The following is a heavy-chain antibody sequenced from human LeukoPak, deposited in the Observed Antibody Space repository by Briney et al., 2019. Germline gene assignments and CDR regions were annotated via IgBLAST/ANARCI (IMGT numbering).Heavy chain of an antibody. V-gene: IGHV4-39*07. Sequence: SETLSLTCTASAGSISSDSYYWGWIRQPPGKGLEWIGTIYYSGSTYYNPSLKSRVTISVDTSKNQFSLKLSSVTAADTAVYYCARENCIAAAGTKGCLYYFDYWGQGTLVTVSS. CDR2: IYYSGST. CDR3: ARENCIAAAGTKGCLYYFDY. J-gene: IGHJ4*02. CDR1: AGSISSDSYY. D-gene: IGHD6-13*01.